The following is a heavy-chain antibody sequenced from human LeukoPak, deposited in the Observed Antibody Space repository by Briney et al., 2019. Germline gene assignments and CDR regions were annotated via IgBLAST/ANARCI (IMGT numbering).Heavy chain of an antibody. CDR2: ISGSGSNT. V-gene: IGHV3-23*01. Sequence: PGGSLRLSCAASGFTFSNCAMTWVRQAPGKGLEWVSAISGSGSNTYYADSVKGRFTISRDNSKDTLYLHLNSLRADDTAIYYCAKAPSSGWYRPLDYWGQGILVTVSS. J-gene: IGHJ4*02. CDR1: GFTFSNCA. D-gene: IGHD6-19*01. CDR3: AKAPSSGWYRPLDY.